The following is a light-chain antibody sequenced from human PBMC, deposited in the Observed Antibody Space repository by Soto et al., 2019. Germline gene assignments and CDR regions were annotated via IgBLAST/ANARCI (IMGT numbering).Light chain of an antibody. J-gene: IGLJ2*01. Sequence: QSVPTQPASVSGSPGQSITISCTGTTDDVGGYNYVSWYQQHPGKAPKLLIYEVNNRPSGVSDRFSGSKSANTASLIISGLQAEDEAHYFCSPYTTASVPYVVFAGGTQLTVL. CDR2: EVN. V-gene: IGLV2-14*01. CDR3: SPYTTASVPYVV. CDR1: TDDVGGYNY.